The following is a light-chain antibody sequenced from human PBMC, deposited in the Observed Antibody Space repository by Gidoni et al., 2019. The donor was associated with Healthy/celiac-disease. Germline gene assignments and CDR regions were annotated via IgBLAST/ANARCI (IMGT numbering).Light chain of an antibody. CDR2: DAS. CDR3: QHYDNLPQT. Sequence: DMQMNQSPSSLSASVGDRVTITCQASQDISNYLNWYQQKPGKAPKLLIYDASNLETGVPSRFSGSGSGTDFTFTISSLQPEDIATYYCQHYDNLPQTFGQGTKLEIK. CDR1: QDISNY. V-gene: IGKV1-33*01. J-gene: IGKJ2*01.